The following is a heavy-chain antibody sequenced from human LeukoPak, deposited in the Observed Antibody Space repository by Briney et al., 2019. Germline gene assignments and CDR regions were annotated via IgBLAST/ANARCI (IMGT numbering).Heavy chain of an antibody. CDR2: ISYDGSNK. Sequence: PGGSLRLSCAASGFTFSSYAMHWVRQAPGKGLEWVAVISYDGSNKYYADSVKGRFTISRDNSKNTLYLQMNSLRAEDTAVYYRAKLPGVVVAATDPFDYWGQGTLVTVSS. D-gene: IGHD2-15*01. CDR1: GFTFSSYA. J-gene: IGHJ4*02. CDR3: AKLPGVVVAATDPFDY. V-gene: IGHV3-30-3*02.